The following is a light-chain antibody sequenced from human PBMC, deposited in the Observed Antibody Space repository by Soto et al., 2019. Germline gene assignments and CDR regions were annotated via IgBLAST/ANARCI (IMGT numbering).Light chain of an antibody. J-gene: IGKJ1*01. V-gene: IGKV3-20*01. CDR3: QQYGISPQT. CDR2: GAS. CDR1: QSVSSSD. Sequence: EIVLTQSPGTLSLSPGERATHACRASQSVSSSDLAWYQQKPGQAPRLLIYGASSRATGIPDRFSGSGSGTDFTLTISRLEPEDFAVYYCQQYGISPQTFGQGTKVEIK.